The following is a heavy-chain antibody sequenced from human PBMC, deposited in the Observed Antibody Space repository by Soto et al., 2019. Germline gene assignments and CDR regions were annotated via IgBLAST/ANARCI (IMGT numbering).Heavy chain of an antibody. V-gene: IGHV3-33*01. CDR2: IWYDGSNK. CDR3: ARDSPPHYDRSADWFDP. CDR1: GFTFSSYG. J-gene: IGHJ5*02. D-gene: IGHD3-22*01. Sequence: GGSLRLSCAASGFTFSSYGTHWVRQAPGKGLEWVAVIWYDGSNKYYADSVKGRFTISRDNSKNTLYLQMNSLRAEDTAVYYCARDSPPHYDRSADWFDPWGQGTLVTVSS.